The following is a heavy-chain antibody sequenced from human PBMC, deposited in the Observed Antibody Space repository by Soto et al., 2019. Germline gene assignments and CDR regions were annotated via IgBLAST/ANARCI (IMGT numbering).Heavy chain of an antibody. Sequence: EVQLLESGGGLVQPGGSLKLSCAASGFTFSSYAMSWVRQAPGKGLEWVSAISGSGGSTYYADSVKGRFTISSDNSKNTLSLQMNSLRAEDTAVYYCAKDGWQLEHGSTTADYWSQGTLITVSS. CDR3: AKDGWQLEHGSTTADY. J-gene: IGHJ4*02. CDR2: ISGSGGST. D-gene: IGHD6-13*01. CDR1: GFTFSSYA. V-gene: IGHV3-23*01.